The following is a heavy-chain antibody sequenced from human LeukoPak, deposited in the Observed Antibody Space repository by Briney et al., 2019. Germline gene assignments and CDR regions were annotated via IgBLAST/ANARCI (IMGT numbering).Heavy chain of an antibody. CDR1: GFTFSRYG. V-gene: IGHV3-30*18. CDR2: ISYDGSNK. D-gene: IGHD3-3*01. J-gene: IGHJ6*02. CDR3: AKDHYDFWSGPTLDYYYGMDV. Sequence: PGRSLRLSCAASGFTFSRYGMHWVRQAPGEGLEWVAVISYDGSNKYYADSVKGRFTISRDNSKNTLYLQMNSLRAEDTAVYYCAKDHYDFWSGPTLDYYYGMDVWGQGTTVTVSS.